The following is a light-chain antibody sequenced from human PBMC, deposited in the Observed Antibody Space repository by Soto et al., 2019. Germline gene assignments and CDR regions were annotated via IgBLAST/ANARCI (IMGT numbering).Light chain of an antibody. CDR3: QQYNNWPPGT. CDR1: QSVSSN. J-gene: IGKJ1*01. V-gene: IGKV3-15*01. Sequence: EIVMTQSPATLSVSPGARATLSCRASQSVSSNLAWYQQKPGQAPRLLIYGASTRATGIPARFSGSGSGTEFTLTISSLQSEDFAVYYCQQYNNWPPGTFGHGTKVDIK. CDR2: GAS.